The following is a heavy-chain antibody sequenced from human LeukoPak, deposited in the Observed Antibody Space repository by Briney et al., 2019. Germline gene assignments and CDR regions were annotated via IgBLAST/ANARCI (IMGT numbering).Heavy chain of an antibody. CDR3: ASPVYSNYAYDY. V-gene: IGHV4-39*02. J-gene: IGHJ4*02. Sequence: SETLSLTCTVSGGSISSSSYYWGWIRQPPGKGLEWIGSIYYSASTYYNPSLKSRVTISVDTSKNHFSLKLSSVTAADTAVYYCASPVYSNYAYDYWGQGTLVTVSS. CDR1: GGSISSSSYY. CDR2: IYYSAST. D-gene: IGHD4-11*01.